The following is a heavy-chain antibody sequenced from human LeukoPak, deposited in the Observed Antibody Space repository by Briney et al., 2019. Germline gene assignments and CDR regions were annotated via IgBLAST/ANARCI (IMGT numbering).Heavy chain of an antibody. J-gene: IGHJ4*02. CDR2: IYYSGST. CDR1: GGSISSYY. D-gene: IGHD6-13*01. CDR3: ARGVHRHSSSWYSAFFDY. Sequence: PSETPSLTCTVSGGSISSYYWSWIRQPPGKGLEWIGYIYYSGSTNYNPSLKSRVTISVDTSKNQFSLKLSSVTAADTAVYYCARGVHRHSSSWYSAFFDYWGQGTLVTVSS. V-gene: IGHV4-59*01.